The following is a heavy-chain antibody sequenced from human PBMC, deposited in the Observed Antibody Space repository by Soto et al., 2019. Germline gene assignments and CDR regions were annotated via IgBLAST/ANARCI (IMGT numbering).Heavy chain of an antibody. CDR2: IYSGGTT. CDR3: ANGVRYCGGGSCFDY. J-gene: IGHJ4*02. Sequence: EVQLVESGGGLVQPGGSLRLSCAASGFTVSDNYMAWVRQAPGKGLEWLSVIYSGGTTFYADSVKGRFTISRHNSKNTVYLQMNSLRPDDTAVYYCANGVRYCGGGSCFDYWGQGTLVTVSS. D-gene: IGHD2-15*01. V-gene: IGHV3-53*04. CDR1: GFTVSDNY.